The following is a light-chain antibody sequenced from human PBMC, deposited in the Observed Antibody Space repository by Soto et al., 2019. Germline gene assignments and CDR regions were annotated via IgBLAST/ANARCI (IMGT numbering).Light chain of an antibody. J-gene: IGKJ1*01. Sequence: EIVLTQSPGTLSLSPGERATLSFRASQSVSSTYVAWYQQKPGKAPRLLIYGASNRATGIPDRFSVSGSGTDFTLTISRLEPEDFAVYYCQQYRNSPWTFGQGTKVDNK. CDR2: GAS. CDR3: QQYRNSPWT. CDR1: QSVSSTY. V-gene: IGKV3-20*01.